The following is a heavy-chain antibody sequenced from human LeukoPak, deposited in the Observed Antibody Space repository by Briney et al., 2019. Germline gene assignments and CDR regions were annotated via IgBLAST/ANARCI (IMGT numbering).Heavy chain of an antibody. Sequence: PSETLSLTCTVSGGSISRYYWSWIRQPPGKGLEWIGYIYYSGSTNYNPSLKSRVTISVDTSKNQFSLKLSSVTAADTAVYYCARRGYGGNSVYFDYWGQGTLVTVSS. D-gene: IGHD4-23*01. CDR1: GGSISRYY. J-gene: IGHJ4*02. CDR3: ARRGYGGNSVYFDY. CDR2: IYYSGST. V-gene: IGHV4-59*01.